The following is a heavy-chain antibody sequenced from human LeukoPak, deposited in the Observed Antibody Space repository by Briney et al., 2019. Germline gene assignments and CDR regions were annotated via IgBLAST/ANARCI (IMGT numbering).Heavy chain of an antibody. CDR2: IYPGDSDT. CDR1: GDSLTTLW. V-gene: IGHV5-51*01. CDR3: AVNDGTADFDY. J-gene: IGHJ4*02. D-gene: IGHD1-1*01. Sequence: GESLKISCQGSGDSLTTLWIGWVRQMPGKGLEWMGIIYPGDSDTRYSPSFQGQVTISADKSISTAYLQWSSLKASDTAMYYCAVNDGTADFDYWGQGTLVTVSS.